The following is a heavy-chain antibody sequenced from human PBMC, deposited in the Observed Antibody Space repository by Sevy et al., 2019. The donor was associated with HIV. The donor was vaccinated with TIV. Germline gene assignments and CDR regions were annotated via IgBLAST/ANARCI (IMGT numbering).Heavy chain of an antibody. J-gene: IGHJ4*02. CDR1: GFTFSSYS. Sequence: GGSLRLSCAASGFTFSSYSMTWVRQAPGKGLEWVSSISSSSTYIFYADSVKGRFTISRDNAKNSLYLQMNTLRAEDSALYYCARGQNGKYDYWGQGPLVTVSS. D-gene: IGHD1-1*01. V-gene: IGHV3-21*01. CDR3: ARGQNGKYDY. CDR2: ISSSSTYI.